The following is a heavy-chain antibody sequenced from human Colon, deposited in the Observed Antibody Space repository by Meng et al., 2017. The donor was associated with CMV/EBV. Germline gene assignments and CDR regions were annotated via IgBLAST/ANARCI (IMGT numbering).Heavy chain of an antibody. CDR1: GGSITGYY. CDR2: IYNSGVA. J-gene: IGHJ5*02. CDR3: ARGMDEWLSAGGIWFDH. D-gene: IGHD3-3*01. Sequence: SETLSLTCTVSGGSITGYYGSWIRQPPGKALEWIGYIYNSGVANYNPSLKSRVTISVDTSKNQFSLKLRSVTAADTAVYYCARGMDEWLSAGGIWFDHWGPGTLVTVSS. V-gene: IGHV4-59*01.